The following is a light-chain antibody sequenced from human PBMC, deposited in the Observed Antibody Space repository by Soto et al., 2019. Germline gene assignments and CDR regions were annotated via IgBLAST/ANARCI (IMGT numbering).Light chain of an antibody. CDR1: SSDVGGYSY. CDR3: SSFSSITREV. J-gene: IGLJ2*01. CDR2: EVS. V-gene: IGLV2-14*01. Sequence: QSALTQPASVSGSPGQSITISCTGTSSDVGGYSYVSWYQQHPGKTPKLMIYEVSNRPSGVSHRFSVSKSGNTASLTISGLQTEDEADYYCSSFSSITREVFGGGTKLTVL.